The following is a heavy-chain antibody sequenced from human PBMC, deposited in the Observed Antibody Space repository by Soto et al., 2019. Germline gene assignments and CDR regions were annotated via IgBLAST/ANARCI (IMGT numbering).Heavy chain of an antibody. D-gene: IGHD3-3*01. CDR3: ARSGYYPYGMDV. CDR2: IYYSGST. Sequence: SETLSLTCSVSGGSISSYYWSWIRQPPGKGLEWIGYIYYSGSTNYNPSLKSRVTISVDTSKNQFSLKLSSVTAADTAVYYCARSGYYPYGMDVWGQGTTVTVSS. CDR1: GGSISSYY. J-gene: IGHJ6*02. V-gene: IGHV4-59*01.